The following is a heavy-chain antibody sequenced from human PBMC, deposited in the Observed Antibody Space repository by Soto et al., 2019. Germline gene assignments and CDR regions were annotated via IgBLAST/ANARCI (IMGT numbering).Heavy chain of an antibody. V-gene: IGHV4-30-2*01. D-gene: IGHD3-3*01. Sequence: TSETLSLTCAVSGGSISSGGYSWSWIRQPPGKGLEWIGYIYHSGSTYYNPSLKSRVTISVDRSKNQFSLKLSSVTAADTAVYYCARVVSITIFGVVIFNWFDPWGQGTLVTVSS. CDR1: GGSISSGGYS. CDR2: IYHSGST. CDR3: ARVVSITIFGVVIFNWFDP. J-gene: IGHJ5*02.